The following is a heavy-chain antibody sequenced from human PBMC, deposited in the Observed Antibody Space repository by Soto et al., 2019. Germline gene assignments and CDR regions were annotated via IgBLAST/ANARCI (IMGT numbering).Heavy chain of an antibody. D-gene: IGHD1-7*01. CDR3: ARLPTGTTSHPFDY. CDR2: IYYSGST. V-gene: IGHV4-39*01. Sequence: KPSETLSLTCTVSGGSISSSSYYWGWIRQPPGKGLEWIGSIYYSGSTYYKPSLKSRVTISVDTSKNQFSLKLSSVTAADTAVYYCARLPTGTTSHPFDYWGQGTLVTVSS. J-gene: IGHJ4*02. CDR1: GGSISSSSYY.